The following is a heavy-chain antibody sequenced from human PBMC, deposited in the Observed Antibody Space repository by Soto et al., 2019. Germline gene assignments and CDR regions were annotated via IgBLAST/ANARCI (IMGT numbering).Heavy chain of an antibody. D-gene: IGHD2-8*01. V-gene: IGHV3-30*04. CDR2: ISYDGRNE. CDR3: ARDGCPNGVCFNDY. J-gene: IGHJ4*02. Sequence: GGSLRLSCAASGFSFSSYAMHWVRQAPGKGLEWLSFISYDGRNEYYADSVKGRFTVSRDSSENTLYLQINTLKPEDTAVYYCARDGCPNGVCFNDYWGQGTLVTVSS. CDR1: GFSFSSYA.